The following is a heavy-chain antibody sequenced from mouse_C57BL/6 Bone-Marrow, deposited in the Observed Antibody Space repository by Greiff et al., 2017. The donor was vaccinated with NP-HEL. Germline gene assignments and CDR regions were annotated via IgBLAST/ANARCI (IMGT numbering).Heavy chain of an antibody. CDR3: ARGIIGLRRGGYFDY. V-gene: IGHV1-7*01. Sequence: VNVVESGAELAKPGASVKLSCKASGYTFTSYWMHWVKQRPGQGLEWIGYINPSSGYTKYNQKFKDKATLTADKSSSTAYMQLSSLTYEDSAVYYCARGIIGLRRGGYFDYWGQGTTLTVSS. CDR1: GYTFTSYW. D-gene: IGHD2-2*01. CDR2: INPSSGYT. J-gene: IGHJ2*01.